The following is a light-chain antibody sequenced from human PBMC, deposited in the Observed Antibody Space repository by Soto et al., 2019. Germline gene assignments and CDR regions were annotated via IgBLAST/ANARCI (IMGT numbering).Light chain of an antibody. CDR3: TSYTGSIYVI. J-gene: IGLJ2*01. Sequence: QSALTQPPSASGSPGQSVNISCTGTSGDVGGYNYVSWYQQHPGRAPKLLIYEVSKRPSGVPDRFSGSKSGNTASLTVSGLQAEDEADYYCTSYTGSIYVIFGGGTKLTVL. CDR1: SGDVGGYNY. V-gene: IGLV2-8*01. CDR2: EVS.